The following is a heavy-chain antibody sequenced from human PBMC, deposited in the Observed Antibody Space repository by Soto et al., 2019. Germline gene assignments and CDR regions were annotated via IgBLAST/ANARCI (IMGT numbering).Heavy chain of an antibody. D-gene: IGHD3-9*01. Sequence: ASVKVSCKVSGYTLTELSMHWVRQAPGKGLEWMGGFDPEDGETIYAQKFQGRVTITADKSTSTAYMELSSLRSEDTAVYYCARTYYDILTGYPILTHLDYWGQGTLVTVSS. CDR2: FDPEDGET. CDR1: GYTLTELS. V-gene: IGHV1-24*01. CDR3: ARTYYDILTGYPILTHLDY. J-gene: IGHJ4*02.